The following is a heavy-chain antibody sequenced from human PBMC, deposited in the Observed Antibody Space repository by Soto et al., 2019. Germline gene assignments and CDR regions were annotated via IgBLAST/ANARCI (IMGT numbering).Heavy chain of an antibody. Sequence: EVQLLESGGGLVQPGGSLRLSCAASGFTFTNYAMSWVRQAPGKGLEWVSGISGSGGSTFYADSVKGRFTISRDNSKNTLYLQMNSLRAEDTALYYCAKTLMRQHLGVWAPGYFDYWGQGTRVTVSS. CDR3: AKTLMRQHLGVWAPGYFDY. V-gene: IGHV3-23*01. CDR2: ISGSGGST. CDR1: GFTFTNYA. D-gene: IGHD6-13*01. J-gene: IGHJ4*02.